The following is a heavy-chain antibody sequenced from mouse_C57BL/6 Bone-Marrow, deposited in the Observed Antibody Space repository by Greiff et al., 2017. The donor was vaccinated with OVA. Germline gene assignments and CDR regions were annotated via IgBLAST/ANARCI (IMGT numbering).Heavy chain of an antibody. D-gene: IGHD1-1*01. CDR1: EFTFSDYG. Sequence: EVHLVESGGGLVQPGGSLKLSCAASEFTFSDYGMAWVRQAPRKGPEWVAFISNLAYSIYYADTVTGRFTISRENAKNTLYLEMSSLRSEDTAMYYCARRITWGYAMDYWVQGTSVTVSS. CDR3: ARRITWGYAMDY. J-gene: IGHJ4*01. CDR2: ISNLAYSI. V-gene: IGHV5-15*01.